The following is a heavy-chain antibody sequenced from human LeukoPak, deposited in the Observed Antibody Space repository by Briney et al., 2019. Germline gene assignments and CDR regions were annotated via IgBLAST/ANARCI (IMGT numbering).Heavy chain of an antibody. Sequence: ASVKVSCKASGYTFTSYGISWVRQAPGQGLEWMGWLSGYNGNTDYAQKLQGRVTMTTDTSTSTVCMELRSLRSDDTAVYYCAREAFTTRCYDSWGQGTLVTVSS. D-gene: IGHD4/OR15-4a*01. V-gene: IGHV1-18*01. CDR3: AREAFTTRCYDS. J-gene: IGHJ4*02. CDR1: GYTFTSYG. CDR2: LSGYNGNT.